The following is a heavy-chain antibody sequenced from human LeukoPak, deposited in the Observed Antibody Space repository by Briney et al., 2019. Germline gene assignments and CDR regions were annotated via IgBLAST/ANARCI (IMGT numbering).Heavy chain of an antibody. CDR1: GGSISSGSYY. V-gene: IGHV4-61*02. CDR2: IYTSGST. Sequence: SQTLSLTCTASGGSISSGSYYWSWIRQPAGKGLEWIGRIYTSGSTNYNPSLKSRVTISVDTSKNQFSLKLSSVTAAGTAVYYCARALDKRFDPWGQGTLVTVSS. J-gene: IGHJ5*02. CDR3: ARALDKRFDP.